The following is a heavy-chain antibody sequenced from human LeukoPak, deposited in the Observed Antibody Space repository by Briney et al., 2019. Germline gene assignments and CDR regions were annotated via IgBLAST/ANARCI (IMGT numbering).Heavy chain of an antibody. CDR2: INPTGGST. CDR3: ARVTRLPTVDYYYYYGMDV. V-gene: IGHV1-46*01. D-gene: IGHD4-23*01. Sequence: ASVKVSCKASGYTFPSYFMHWVRQAPGQGLEWMGIINPTGGSTTYAQKFQGRVTMTRDTSTSTVYMELSSLRSDDTAVYYCARVTRLPTVDYYYYYGMDVWGQGTTVTVSS. J-gene: IGHJ6*02. CDR1: GYTFPSYF.